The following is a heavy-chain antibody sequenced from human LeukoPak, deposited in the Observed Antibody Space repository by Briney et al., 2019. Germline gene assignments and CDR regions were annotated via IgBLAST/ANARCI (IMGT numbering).Heavy chain of an antibody. D-gene: IGHD6-13*01. CDR3: ARSLTRIAAAGTASGY. CDR1: GYTFTGYY. Sequence: ASVKVSCKASGYTFTGYYMHWVRQAPGQGLEWMGWINPNSGGTNYAQKFQGRVTMTRDTSISTAYMELSRLRSDDTAVYYCARSLTRIAAAGTASGYWGQGTLVTVSS. CDR2: INPNSGGT. J-gene: IGHJ4*02. V-gene: IGHV1-2*02.